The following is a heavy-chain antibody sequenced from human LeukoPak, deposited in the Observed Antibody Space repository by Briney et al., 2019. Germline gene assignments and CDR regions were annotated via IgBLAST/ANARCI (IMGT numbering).Heavy chain of an antibody. CDR3: ARRGTPPNPLDY. CDR2: VFASGGT. J-gene: IGHJ4*02. D-gene: IGHD3-16*01. V-gene: IGHV4-61*02. CDR1: GVSVSSTAYY. Sequence: PSETLSLTCTVSGVSVSSTAYYWTWIRQPAGKGPEWIGRVFASGGTKYNASLKSRVTISIDTSKNQFSLNLSSVTAADTAVYYCARRGTPPNPLDYWGQGTLVTVSS.